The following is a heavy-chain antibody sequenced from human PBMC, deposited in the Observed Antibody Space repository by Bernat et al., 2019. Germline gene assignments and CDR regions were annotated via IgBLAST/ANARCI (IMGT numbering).Heavy chain of an antibody. Sequence: QVQLVESGGGVAQPGRSLRLSCAASGFTFSSYGMHWVRQAPGKGLEWVAVISYDGSNKYYADSVKGRFTISRDNSKNTLYLQMNSLRAEDTAVYYCAKDLIAAAGGDYWGQGTLVTVSS. D-gene: IGHD6-13*01. CDR1: GFTFSSYG. CDR2: ISYDGSNK. V-gene: IGHV3-30*18. CDR3: AKDLIAAAGGDY. J-gene: IGHJ4*02.